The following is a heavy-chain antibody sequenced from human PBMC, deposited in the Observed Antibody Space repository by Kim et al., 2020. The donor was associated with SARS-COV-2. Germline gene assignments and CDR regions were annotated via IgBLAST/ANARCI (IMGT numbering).Heavy chain of an antibody. CDR1: GFTFSRYW. CDR2: IKQDGGEK. D-gene: IGHD3-16*01. J-gene: IGHJ4*02. CDR3: ARELGNHYDYAWGIYY. V-gene: IGHV3-7*03. Sequence: GGSLRLSCAASGFTFSRYWMGWVRQAPGKGLEWVADIKQDGGEKYHVDSVKGRFTISRDNAKNALYLQMDSLRAEDTAVYYCARELGNHYDYAWGIYYWGQGTMVTVSS.